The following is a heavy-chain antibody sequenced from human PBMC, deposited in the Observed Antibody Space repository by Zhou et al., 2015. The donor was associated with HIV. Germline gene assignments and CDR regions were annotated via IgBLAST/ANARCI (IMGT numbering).Heavy chain of an antibody. J-gene: IGHJ4*02. CDR2: IIPIFGTA. CDR3: ARVGPREPDLRLGELSLYRALYY. Sequence: QVQLVQSGAEVKKPGSSVKVSCKASGGTFSSYAISWVRQAPGQGLEWMGGIIPIFGTANYAQKFQGRVTITADESTSTAYMELSSLRSEDTAVYYCARVGPREPDLRLGELSLYRALYYWGQGTLVTVSS. CDR1: GGTFSSYA. V-gene: IGHV1-69*01. D-gene: IGHD3-16*02.